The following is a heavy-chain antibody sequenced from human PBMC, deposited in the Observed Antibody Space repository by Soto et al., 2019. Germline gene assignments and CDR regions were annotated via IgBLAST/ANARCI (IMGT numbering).Heavy chain of an antibody. V-gene: IGHV3-7*05. CDR2: IKGDGSEK. CDR3: AKDVR. CDR1: GFTFSSHW. Sequence: EVHLVESGGDLVQPGGSLRLSCAASGFTFSSHWMSWVRQAPGKGLEWVANIKGDGSEKYYVDSVKGRFTISRENAKNSLYLQMNSLRVEDTALYYCAKDVRWGEGTLVTVSS. J-gene: IGHJ4*02.